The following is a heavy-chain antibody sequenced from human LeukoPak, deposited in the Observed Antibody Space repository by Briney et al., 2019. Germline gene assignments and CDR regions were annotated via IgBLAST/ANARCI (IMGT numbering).Heavy chain of an antibody. CDR2: ISAYNGNT. J-gene: IGHJ2*01. D-gene: IGHD5-24*01. Sequence: GASVKVSCKASGYTFTSYGISWVRQAPGQGLEWMGWISAYNGNTNYAQKLQGRVTMTTDTSTSTAYMELRSLRSDDTAVYYCARAPRDGYNRPLRANWYFDLWGRGTLVTVSS. V-gene: IGHV1-18*01. CDR1: GYTFTSYG. CDR3: ARAPRDGYNRPLRANWYFDL.